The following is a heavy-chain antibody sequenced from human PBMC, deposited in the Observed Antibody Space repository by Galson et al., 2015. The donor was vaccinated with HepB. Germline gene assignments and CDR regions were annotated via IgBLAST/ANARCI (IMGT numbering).Heavy chain of an antibody. Sequence: SVKVSCKASGGTFSSYAISWVRQAPGQGLEWMGWMNPNSGNTGYAQKFQGRVTMTRNTSISTAYMELSSLRSEDTAVYYCARTVALTCSSTSCYTGRWFDPWGQGTLVTVSS. CDR3: ARTVALTCSSTSCYTGRWFDP. J-gene: IGHJ5*02. CDR2: MNPNSGNT. V-gene: IGHV1-8*02. D-gene: IGHD2-2*02. CDR1: GGTFSSYA.